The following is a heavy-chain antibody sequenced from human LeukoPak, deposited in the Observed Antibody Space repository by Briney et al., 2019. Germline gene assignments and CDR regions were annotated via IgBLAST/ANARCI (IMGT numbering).Heavy chain of an antibody. CDR2: IYYSGST. J-gene: IGHJ3*02. CDR3: ARHDSSGPYNAFDI. CDR1: GGSISSYY. Sequence: SETLSLTCTVSGGSISSYYWSWLRQPPGKGLEWIGYIYYSGSTNYNPSLKSRVTISVDTSKNQFSLKLSSVTAADTAVYYCARHDSSGPYNAFDIWGQGTMVTVSS. D-gene: IGHD3-22*01. V-gene: IGHV4-59*08.